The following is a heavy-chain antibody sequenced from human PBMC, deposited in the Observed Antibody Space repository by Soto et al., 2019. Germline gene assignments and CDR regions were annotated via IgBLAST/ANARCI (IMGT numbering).Heavy chain of an antibody. CDR2: IYYSGST. CDR1: GGSISSSSYY. CDR3: ARQYYYDSSGAYFDY. D-gene: IGHD3-22*01. J-gene: IGHJ4*02. V-gene: IGHV4-39*01. Sequence: SETLSLTCTVSGGSISSSSYYWGWIRQPPGKGLEWIGSIYYSGSTYYNPSLKSRVTISVDTSKNQFSLKLSSVTAADTAVYYCARQYYYDSSGAYFDYWGQGTLVPVSS.